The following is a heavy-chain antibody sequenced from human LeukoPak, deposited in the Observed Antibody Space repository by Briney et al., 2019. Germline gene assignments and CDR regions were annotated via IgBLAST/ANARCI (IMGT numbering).Heavy chain of an antibody. J-gene: IGHJ4*02. V-gene: IGHV1-2*02. CDR3: ARDLSYYDGYFDY. Sequence: ASVKVSCKASGYTFTGYYMNWVRQAPGQGLEWMGWINPNSGGTNYAQKFQGRVTMTTDTSTSTAYMELRSLRSDDTAVYYCARDLSYYDGYFDYWGQGTLVTVSS. CDR2: INPNSGGT. D-gene: IGHD3-22*01. CDR1: GYTFTGYY.